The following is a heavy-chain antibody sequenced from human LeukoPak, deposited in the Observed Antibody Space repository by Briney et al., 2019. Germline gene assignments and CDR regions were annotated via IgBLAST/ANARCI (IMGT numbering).Heavy chain of an antibody. D-gene: IGHD5-18*01. V-gene: IGHV3-23*01. CDR1: GFTFSSYA. Sequence: VGSLRLSCAASGFTFSSYAMSWVRQAPGKGLEWVSSISGSGGSTYYADSVKGRFTISRDNSKNTLYLQMNSLRAEDTAVYYCAKDLNSYGYYYYGMDVWGQGTTVTVSS. J-gene: IGHJ6*02. CDR3: AKDLNSYGYYYYGMDV. CDR2: ISGSGGST.